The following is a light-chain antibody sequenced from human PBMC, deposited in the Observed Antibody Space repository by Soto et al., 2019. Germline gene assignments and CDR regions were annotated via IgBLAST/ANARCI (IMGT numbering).Light chain of an antibody. Sequence: QSALTQPASVSGSPGQSITISCTGTSSDVGGYNYVSWYQHHPGKAPKLMIYDVSNRPSGVSNRFSGSKSGNTASLTISGLQAEDEADYYCSSYRSSSALPCVFGGGTKVTVL. CDR3: SSYRSSSALPCV. V-gene: IGLV2-14*03. CDR1: SSDVGGYNY. CDR2: DVS. J-gene: IGLJ3*02.